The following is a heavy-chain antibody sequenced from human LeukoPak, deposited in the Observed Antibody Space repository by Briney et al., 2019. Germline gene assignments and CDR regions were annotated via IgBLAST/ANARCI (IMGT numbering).Heavy chain of an antibody. CDR3: ARGDEWLSSGD. V-gene: IGHV1-2*02. J-gene: IGHJ4*02. CDR2: IKPNSGGT. D-gene: IGHD3-3*01. CDR1: GYTFTGDY. Sequence: ASVKVSCKPSGYTFTGDYMHWVPQTPGQRLEWMGWIKPNSGGTNYAQMFQGRVTMTRDTSISTAYMELSRLRSDDTAVYYCARGDEWLSSGDWGQGTLVTVSS.